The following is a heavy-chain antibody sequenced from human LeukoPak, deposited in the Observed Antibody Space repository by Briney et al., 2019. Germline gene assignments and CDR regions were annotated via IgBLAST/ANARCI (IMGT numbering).Heavy chain of an antibody. V-gene: IGHV3-7*04. D-gene: IGHD5-12*01. J-gene: IGHJ4*02. Sequence: TGGSLSPSCAAAGFTFSSYWMSGVRPAPGKGREGVANIKQDGGEKYYVDSVKGRFTISRDNAKNSLYLQMNSLRAEDTAVYYCARVMEWGYDFPIDYWGQGTLVTVSS. CDR3: ARVMEWGYDFPIDY. CDR1: GFTFSSYW. CDR2: IKQDGGEK.